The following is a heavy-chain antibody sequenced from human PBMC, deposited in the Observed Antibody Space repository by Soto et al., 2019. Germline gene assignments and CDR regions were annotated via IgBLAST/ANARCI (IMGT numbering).Heavy chain of an antibody. CDR2: IDYSGTT. V-gene: IGHV4-31*11. CDR1: GGSVNSGGYY. J-gene: IGHJ6*02. D-gene: IGHD6-13*01. CDR3: ANSCGHSGNVCKIYYYYGMDV. Sequence: PSETLSLTCAVSGGSVNSGGYYWSWIRQHPGKGLEWIGYIDYSGTTYYNPSLKSRVSMSIDTSKNQFSLKLTSVSAADTAVYYCANSCGHSGNVCKIYYYYGMDVWGQGTTVTVSS.